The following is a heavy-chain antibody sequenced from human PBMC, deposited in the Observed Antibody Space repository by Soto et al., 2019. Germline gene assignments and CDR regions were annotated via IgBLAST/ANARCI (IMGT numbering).Heavy chain of an antibody. CDR2: IHYSGTT. J-gene: IGHJ4*02. CDR3: AAGEASSRNLAPYYLDF. Sequence: LSLTCTVSGGSMRNYFWTWIRQPPGKGLEWIGYIHYSGTTSFFPSYNPSLRSRVTISEDTSKNQFSLKLLSVTTADTAVYFCAAGEASSRNLAPYYLDFWGQGTLVTVS. V-gene: IGHV4-59*01. CDR1: GGSMRNYF. D-gene: IGHD6-13*01.